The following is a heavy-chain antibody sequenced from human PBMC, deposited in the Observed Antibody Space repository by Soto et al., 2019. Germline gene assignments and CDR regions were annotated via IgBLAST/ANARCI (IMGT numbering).Heavy chain of an antibody. Sequence: EVQLLEAGGGLVQPGGSLRRSCVASGFDFSSNSMTWARQAPGKGLEWVGGISSGGDITFYRESVKGRFTISRDISKNTLFLLINSLRVEDTATYCCSKWSGFGDAWGHVTLVTVSS. CDR2: ISSGGDIT. V-gene: IGHV3-23*01. J-gene: IGHJ5*01. CDR3: SKWSGFGDA. CDR1: GFDFSSNS. D-gene: IGHD2-15*01.